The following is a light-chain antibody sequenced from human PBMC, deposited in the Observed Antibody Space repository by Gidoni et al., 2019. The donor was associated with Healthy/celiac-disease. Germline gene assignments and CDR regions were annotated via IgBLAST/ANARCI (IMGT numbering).Light chain of an antibody. CDR3: QQRSNWPPT. CDR1: QSVSSY. V-gene: IGKV3-11*01. CDR2: DAS. J-gene: IGKJ1*01. Sequence: ELVLTQSPATLSLSPGERATLSCRASQSVSSYLAWYQQKPGQAPRLLIYDASNRATGIPARFSGSGSGTDFTLTISSQEPEDFAVYYCQQRSNWPPTFGQGTKVEIK.